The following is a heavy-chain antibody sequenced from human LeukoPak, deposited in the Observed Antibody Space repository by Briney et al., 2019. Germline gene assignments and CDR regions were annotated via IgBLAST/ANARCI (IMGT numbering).Heavy chain of an antibody. Sequence: GGSLRLSCAASGFTFSSYSMNWVRQAPGKGLEWVSSISSSSYIYYADSVKGRFTISRDNAKNSLYLQMNSLRAEDTAVYYCARDLSEYYFDYWGQGTLVTVSS. CDR3: ARDLSEYYFDY. V-gene: IGHV3-21*01. J-gene: IGHJ4*02. CDR2: ISSSSYI. CDR1: GFTFSSYS. D-gene: IGHD3-3*01.